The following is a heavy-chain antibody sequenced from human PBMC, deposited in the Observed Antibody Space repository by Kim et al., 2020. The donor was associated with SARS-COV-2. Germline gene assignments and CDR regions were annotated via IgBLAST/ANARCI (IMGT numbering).Heavy chain of an antibody. J-gene: IGHJ6*03. CDR1: GYTFTSYD. V-gene: IGHV1-8*01. D-gene: IGHD6-13*01. CDR2: MNPNSGNT. Sequence: ASVKVSCKASGYTFTSYDINWVRQATGQGLEWMGWMNPNSGNTGYAQKFQGRVTMTRNTSISTAYMELSSLRSEDTAVYYCARGEEASAAGTFWYYYYYMDVWGKGTTVTVSS. CDR3: ARGEEASAAGTFWYYYYYMDV.